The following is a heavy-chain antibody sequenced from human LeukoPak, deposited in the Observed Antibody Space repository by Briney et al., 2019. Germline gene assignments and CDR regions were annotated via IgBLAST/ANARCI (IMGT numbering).Heavy chain of an antibody. Sequence: SETLSLTCAVYGGSFSGYYWSWIRQPPGKGLEWIGYIYYSGSTNYNPSLKSRVTISVDTSKNQFSLKLSSVTAADTAVYYCARHQGVVDLWGRGSLVTVSS. CDR3: ARHQGVVDL. J-gene: IGHJ2*01. V-gene: IGHV4-59*01. CDR2: IYYSGST. CDR1: GGSFSGYY. D-gene: IGHD3-3*01.